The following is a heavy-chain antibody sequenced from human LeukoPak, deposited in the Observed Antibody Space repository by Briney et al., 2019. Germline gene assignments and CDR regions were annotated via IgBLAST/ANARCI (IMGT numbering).Heavy chain of an antibody. V-gene: IGHV1-69*06. J-gene: IGHJ6*03. D-gene: IGHD1-1*01. CDR1: GGTFSSYA. CDR2: IIPIFGTA. Sequence: ASVKVSCKASGGTFSSYAISWVRQAPGQGLEWMGGIIPIFGTANYAQKFQGRVTITADKSTSTAYMELSSLRSEDTAVYYCARGGGTTGTTERNYYYYYMDVWGKGTTVTVSS. CDR3: ARGGGTTGTTERNYYYYYMDV.